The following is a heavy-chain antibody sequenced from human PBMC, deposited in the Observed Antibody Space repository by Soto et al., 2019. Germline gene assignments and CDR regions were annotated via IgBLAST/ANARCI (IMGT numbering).Heavy chain of an antibody. D-gene: IGHD6-6*01. CDR1: GGSVSSGSYY. CDR3: ARDKQLVRGGYYYYYGMDV. J-gene: IGHJ6*02. Sequence: PSETLSLTCTVSGGSVSSGSYYWSWIRQPPGKGLEWIGYIYYSGSTNYNPSLKSRVTISVDTSKNQFSLKLSSVTAADTAVYYCARDKQLVRGGYYYYYGMDVWGQGTTVTVS. CDR2: IYYSGST. V-gene: IGHV4-61*01.